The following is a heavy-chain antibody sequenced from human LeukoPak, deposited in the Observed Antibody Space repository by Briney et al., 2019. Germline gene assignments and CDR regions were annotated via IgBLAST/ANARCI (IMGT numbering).Heavy chain of an antibody. CDR2: ISGSGGST. V-gene: IGHV3-23*01. Sequence: GGSLRLSCAASGFTFSSYAMSWVRQAPGKGLEWVSAISGSGGSTYYADSVKGRFTISRDNSKNTLYLQMNSLRAEDTAVYYCAKRHYDFWSGYQNQMYYFDYWGQGTLITVSS. CDR3: AKRHYDFWSGYQNQMYYFDY. CDR1: GFTFSSYA. J-gene: IGHJ4*02. D-gene: IGHD3-3*01.